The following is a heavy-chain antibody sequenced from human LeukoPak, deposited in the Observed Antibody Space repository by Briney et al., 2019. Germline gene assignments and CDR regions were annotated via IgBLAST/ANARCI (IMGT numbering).Heavy chain of an antibody. Sequence: GGSVRLSCAASGFTFSTYAMRWVRQAPGKGLEWVSSISGSDGSTYYADSVKGRFTISRDNSKNTLYLQMNSLRAEDTAVYYCAKGESHPKYYFDYWGQGTLVTVSS. V-gene: IGHV3-23*01. CDR2: ISGSDGST. D-gene: IGHD3-10*01. J-gene: IGHJ4*02. CDR3: AKGESHPKYYFDY. CDR1: GFTFSTYA.